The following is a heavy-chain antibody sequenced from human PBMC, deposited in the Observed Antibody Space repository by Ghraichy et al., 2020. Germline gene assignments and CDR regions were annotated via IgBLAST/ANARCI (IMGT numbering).Heavy chain of an antibody. V-gene: IGHV3-23*01. J-gene: IGHJ4*02. CDR2: ISGSGDST. Sequence: GGSLRLSCAASGFTFSNYAMSWVRQAPGKGLEWVSAISGSGDSTYYADSVRGRFTISRDSSKNTFYLQMNSLRVEDTAVYYCAKIVVVVLPPQGYFDYWGQGTQVIVSS. D-gene: IGHD3-22*01. CDR1: GFTFSNYA. CDR3: AKIVVVVLPPQGYFDY.